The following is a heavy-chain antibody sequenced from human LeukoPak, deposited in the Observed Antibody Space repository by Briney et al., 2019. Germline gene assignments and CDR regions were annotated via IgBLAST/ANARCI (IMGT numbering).Heavy chain of an antibody. CDR1: GYTFTSYA. J-gene: IGHJ4*02. Sequence: ASVKVSCKASGYTFTSYAMHWVRQAPGQRLEWMGWINAGNGNTKYSQKFQGRVTITRDTSASTAYMELSSLRSEDTAVYYCARDGAPYCGGDCLLGYWGQGTLVTVPS. D-gene: IGHD2-21*02. CDR3: ARDGAPYCGGDCLLGY. CDR2: INAGNGNT. V-gene: IGHV1-3*01.